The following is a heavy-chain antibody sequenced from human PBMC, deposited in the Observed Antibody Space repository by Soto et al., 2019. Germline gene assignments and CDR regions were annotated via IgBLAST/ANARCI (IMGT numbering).Heavy chain of an antibody. J-gene: IGHJ3*02. CDR1: GGSISSYY. CDR2: IYYSGST. D-gene: IGHD5-12*01. CDR3: ARQGIVATMYAFDI. V-gene: IGHV4-59*08. Sequence: SETLSLTCTVSGGSISSYYWSWIRQPPGKGLEWIGYIYYSGSTNYNPSLKSRVTISVDTSKNQFSLKLSSVTAADTAVYYCARQGIVATMYAFDIWGQGTMVTVSS.